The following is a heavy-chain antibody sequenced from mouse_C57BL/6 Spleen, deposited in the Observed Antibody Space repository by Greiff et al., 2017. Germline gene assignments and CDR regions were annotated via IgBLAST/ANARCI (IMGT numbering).Heavy chain of an antibody. Sequence: VQLQQSGPELVKPGASVKISCKASGYTFTDYYMNWVKQSHGKSLEWIGDINPNNGGTSYNQKFKGKATLTVDKSSSTAYMELRSLTSEDSAVYYCARWGEFTTVVAPYYAMDYWGQGTSVTVSS. CDR2: INPNNGGT. V-gene: IGHV1-26*01. CDR3: ARWGEFTTVVAPYYAMDY. D-gene: IGHD1-1*01. CDR1: GYTFTDYY. J-gene: IGHJ4*01.